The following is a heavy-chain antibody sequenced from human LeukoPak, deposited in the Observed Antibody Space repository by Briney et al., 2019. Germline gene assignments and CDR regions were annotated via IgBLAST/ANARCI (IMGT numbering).Heavy chain of an antibody. CDR2: INPSGGST. CDR1: GYTFINYY. V-gene: IGHV1-46*01. CDR3: ARPALRWELLI. Sequence: ASVKVSCKASGYTFINYYMHWVRQAPGQGLEWMGIINPSGGSTSYAQKFQGRVTMTRDTSTSTVYMELSSLRSEDTAVYYCARPALRWELLIWGQGTLVTVSS. J-gene: IGHJ4*02. D-gene: IGHD1-26*01.